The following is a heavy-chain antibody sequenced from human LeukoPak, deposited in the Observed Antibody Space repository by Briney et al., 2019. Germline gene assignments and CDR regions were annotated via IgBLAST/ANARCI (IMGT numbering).Heavy chain of an antibody. CDR2: ISYDGSNK. J-gene: IGHJ4*02. CDR1: RFTFSSSV. Sequence: GGSLRLSCAASRFTFSSSVMYWVRQAPGKGLEWVAVISYDGSNKYYADSVKGRFTISRDNSKNTLYLQMNSLRAEDTAVYYCARGNVALDYWGQGTLVTVSS. V-gene: IGHV3-30-3*01. D-gene: IGHD1-1*01. CDR3: ARGNVALDY.